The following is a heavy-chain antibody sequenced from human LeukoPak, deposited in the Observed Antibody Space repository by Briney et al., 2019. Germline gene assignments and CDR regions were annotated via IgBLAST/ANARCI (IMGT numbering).Heavy chain of an antibody. CDR1: GGSISSSSYY. CDR3: ARYSSSWKNFDY. V-gene: IGHV4-39*01. J-gene: IGHJ4*02. CDR2: ISYSGST. Sequence: SKTLSLTCTVSGGSISSSSYYWAWVRQPPGKGPDWIGSISYSGSTYYNPSLKSRVTISVDTSKNQFSLKLSSVTAADTAVYYCARYSSSWKNFDYWGQGTLVTVSS. D-gene: IGHD6-13*01.